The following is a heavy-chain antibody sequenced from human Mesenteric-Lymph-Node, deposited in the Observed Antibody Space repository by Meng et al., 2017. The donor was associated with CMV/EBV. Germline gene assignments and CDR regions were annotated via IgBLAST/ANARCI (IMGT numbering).Heavy chain of an antibody. CDR2: ISGDGSST. V-gene: IGHV3-64*01. J-gene: IGHJ5*02. CDR3: AREDSAGSNWFDP. D-gene: IGHD3-22*01. Sequence: GESLKISCEASGFTFSNNPMHWVRQAPGRGLEYVSAISGDGSSTYYANSVKGRFTISRDNSKNTLYLEMGSLRAEDTALYYCAREDSAGSNWFDPWGQGTLVTVSS. CDR1: GFTFSNNP.